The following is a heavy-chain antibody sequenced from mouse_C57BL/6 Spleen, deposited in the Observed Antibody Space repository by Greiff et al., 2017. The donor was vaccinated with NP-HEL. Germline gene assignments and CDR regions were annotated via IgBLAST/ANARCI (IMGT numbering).Heavy chain of an antibody. CDR2: INPNNGGT. CDR3: ARGGLTGTSYFDY. CDR1: GYTFTDYN. Sequence: EVQLQQSGPELVKPGASVKMSCKASGYTFTDYNMHWVKQSHGKSLEWIGYINPNNGGTSYNQKFKGKATLTVNKSSSTAYMELRSLTSEDSAVYYCARGGLTGTSYFDYWGQGTTLTVSS. V-gene: IGHV1-22*01. D-gene: IGHD4-1*01. J-gene: IGHJ2*01.